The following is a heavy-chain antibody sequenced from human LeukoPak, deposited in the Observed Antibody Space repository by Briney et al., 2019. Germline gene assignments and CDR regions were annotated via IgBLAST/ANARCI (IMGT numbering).Heavy chain of an antibody. CDR1: EFTFSSYS. CDR2: ISSTASSI. J-gene: IGHJ5*02. Sequence: PRGSLRLSCAASEFTFSSYSMSWVRQAPGKGLEWASYISSTASSIYYADSVKGRFTISRDNAKNSLYLQMNSLRAEDTAVYYCARDVTYHGGDWFDPWGQGTLVTVSS. D-gene: IGHD4-23*01. CDR3: ARDVTYHGGDWFDP. V-gene: IGHV3-48*04.